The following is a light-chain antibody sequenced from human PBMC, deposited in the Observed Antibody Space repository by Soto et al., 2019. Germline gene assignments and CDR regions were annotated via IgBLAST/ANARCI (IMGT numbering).Light chain of an antibody. CDR1: QSVSSN. J-gene: IGKJ5*01. V-gene: IGKV3-11*01. Sequence: EILLTQSPATLSLSPGERATLSCRASQSVSSNIAWYQQKPGQAPRLLIYDASNRATGVPARFSGSGSGTDFTLTISSLEPEVFAVYYCQQRYNWPPITFGQGTRLEIK. CDR3: QQRYNWPPIT. CDR2: DAS.